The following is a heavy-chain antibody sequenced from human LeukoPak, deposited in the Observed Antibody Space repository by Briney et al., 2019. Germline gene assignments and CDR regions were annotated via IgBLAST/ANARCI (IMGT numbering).Heavy chain of an antibody. CDR1: VYTFTGYY. CDR2: INPNSGGT. J-gene: IGHJ5*02. CDR3: AREGDTGFLAQYNWFDP. V-gene: IGHV1-2*02. D-gene: IGHD3-3*01. Sequence: ASVKVSCKASVYTFTGYYMHCVRQAPGQGLEWMGWINPNSGGTNYAQKFQGRVTMTRDTSIGTAYMELSRLRSDDTAVYYCAREGDTGFLAQYNWFDPWGQGTLVTVSS.